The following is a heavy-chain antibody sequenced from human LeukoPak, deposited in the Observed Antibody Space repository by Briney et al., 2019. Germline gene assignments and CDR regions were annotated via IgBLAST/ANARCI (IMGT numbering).Heavy chain of an antibody. CDR2: ISYDGSNK. CDR1: GFTFSSYA. CDR3: AREAVGPITGMDV. V-gene: IGHV3-30-3*01. J-gene: IGHJ6*02. Sequence: GGSLRLSCAASGFTFSSYATHWVRQAPGKGLEWVAVISYDGSNKYYADSVKGRFTISRDNSKNTLYLQMNSLRAEDTAVYYCAREAVGPITGMDVWGQGTTVTVSS. D-gene: IGHD1-14*01.